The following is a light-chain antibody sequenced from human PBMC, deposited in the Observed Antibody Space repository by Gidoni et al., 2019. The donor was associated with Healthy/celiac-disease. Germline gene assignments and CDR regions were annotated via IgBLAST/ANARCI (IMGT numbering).Light chain of an antibody. J-gene: IGKJ4*01. CDR3: QQSYSTPLT. CDR2: AAS. V-gene: IGKV1-39*01. CDR1: QSISSY. Sequence: DIQMTQSPSSLSASVGDRVTITCRASQSISSYLTWYQQKPGKAPTLLIYAASSLQSGVPSWFSGSGSGTYFPLTISRLQPEDSATYYCQQSYSTPLTFGGXTKVEIK.